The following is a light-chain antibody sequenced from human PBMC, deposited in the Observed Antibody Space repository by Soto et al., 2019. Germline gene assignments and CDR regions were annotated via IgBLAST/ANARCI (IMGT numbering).Light chain of an antibody. Sequence: DIVLTQSPDSLAVSLGERATINCKSSQSVLYSSNNQNYLARYQQRPGQPPNLLIYWASTRESGVPDRFSGSGSGTDFTLTISSLQAEDVAIYYCQQYFSFPWTFGEGTKVEIK. CDR3: QQYFSFPWT. CDR2: WAS. V-gene: IGKV4-1*01. CDR1: QSVLYSSNNQNY. J-gene: IGKJ1*01.